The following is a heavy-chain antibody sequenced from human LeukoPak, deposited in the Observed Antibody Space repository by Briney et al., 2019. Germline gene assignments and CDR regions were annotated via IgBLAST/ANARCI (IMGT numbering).Heavy chain of an antibody. J-gene: IGHJ4*02. CDR1: GGSFSGYY. CDR2: INHSGST. V-gene: IGHV4-34*01. CDR3: ARFLGYCSGGSCYAFFDY. D-gene: IGHD2-15*01. Sequence: SETLSLTCAVYGGSFSGYYWSWIRQPPGKGLEWIGEINHSGSTNYNPSLKSRVTISVDTSKNQFSLKLSSVTAADTAVYYCARFLGYCSGGSCYAFFDYWGQGTLVTVSS.